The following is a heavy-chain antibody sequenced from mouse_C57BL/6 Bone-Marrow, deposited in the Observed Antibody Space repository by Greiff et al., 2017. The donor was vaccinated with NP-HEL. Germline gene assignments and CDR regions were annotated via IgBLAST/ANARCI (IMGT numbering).Heavy chain of an antibody. CDR2: IYPGSGST. Sequence: VKLQQPGAELVKPGASVKMSCKASGYTFTSYWITWVKQRPGQGLEWIGDIYPGSGSTNYNEKFKSKATLTVDTSSSTAYMQLSSLTSEDSAVYYCARWGNYDGFYYAMDYWGQGTSVTVSS. J-gene: IGHJ4*01. V-gene: IGHV1-55*01. CDR1: GYTFTSYW. CDR3: ARWGNYDGFYYAMDY. D-gene: IGHD2-4*01.